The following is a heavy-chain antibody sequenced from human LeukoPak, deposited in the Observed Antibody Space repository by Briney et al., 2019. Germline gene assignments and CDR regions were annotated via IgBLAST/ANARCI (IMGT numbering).Heavy chain of an antibody. D-gene: IGHD3-10*01. V-gene: IGHV4-59*08. CDR3: ARRVTMVRGVITNNWFDP. CDR2: IYYSGST. Sequence: SETLSLTCTASGGSISSYYWSWIRQPPGKGLEWVGYIYYSGSTNYTPSLKSRVTISVDTSKNQFSLKLSSVTAADTAVYYCARRVTMVRGVITNNWFDPWGQGTLVTVSS. CDR1: GGSISSYY. J-gene: IGHJ5*02.